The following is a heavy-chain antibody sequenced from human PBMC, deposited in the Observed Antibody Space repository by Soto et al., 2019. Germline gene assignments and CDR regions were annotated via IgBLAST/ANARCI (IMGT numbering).Heavy chain of an antibody. CDR1: GFALSRYW. CDR3: ARSLWSPYFYYALDV. D-gene: IGHD2-21*01. V-gene: IGHV3-74*01. Sequence: QLVESGGASVQPGGSLRLSCTASGFALSRYWMYWVRQAPGKGLVWVSHINSGGNITPYAESVRGRFTISRDNSKNTLYLDMHSLTTDDTAVYFFARSLWSPYFYYALDVWGHGTTVTVSS. CDR2: INSGGNIT. J-gene: IGHJ6*02.